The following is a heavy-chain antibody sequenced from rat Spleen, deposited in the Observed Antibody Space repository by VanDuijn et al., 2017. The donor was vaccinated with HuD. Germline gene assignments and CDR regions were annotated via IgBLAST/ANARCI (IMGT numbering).Heavy chain of an antibody. CDR1: GFTFNNYG. V-gene: IGHV5-29*01. J-gene: IGHJ3*01. CDR3: TRHDYSGVITNWFAY. D-gene: IGHD4-4*01. CDR2: ISYDGIST. Sequence: EVQLVESGGGLVQPGRSLKLSCAASGFTFNNYGMAWVRQAPTKGLEWVATISYDGISTYDRDSVRGRFSISSDNAKTTLYLQMDSLRSEDAATYYCTRHDYSGVITNWFAYWGQGTLVTVSS.